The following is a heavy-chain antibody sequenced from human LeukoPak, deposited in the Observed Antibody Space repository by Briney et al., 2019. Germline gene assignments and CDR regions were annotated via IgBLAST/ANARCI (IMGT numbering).Heavy chain of an antibody. J-gene: IGHJ6*02. CDR1: GGTFSSYA. CDR2: IIPILGVT. Sequence: ASVKVSCKASGGTFSSYAISRVRQAPGQGLEWMGRIIPILGVTTSAEKFQDRVTITADKTTSTAYMELSSLRSEDTAVYYCASRRSGGNSDYYYGMDVWGQGTTVTVSS. D-gene: IGHD4-23*01. CDR3: ASRRSGGNSDYYYGMDV. V-gene: IGHV1-69*04.